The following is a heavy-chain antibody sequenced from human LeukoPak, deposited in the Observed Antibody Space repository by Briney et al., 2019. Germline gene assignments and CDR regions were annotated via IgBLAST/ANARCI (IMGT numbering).Heavy chain of an antibody. V-gene: IGHV4-31*03. CDR2: IYYSGST. CDR3: ATLRISTTNPFDI. J-gene: IGHJ3*02. CDR1: GASISSGGYY. Sequence: SETLSLTCTVSGASISSGGYYWTWIRQHPGKGLEWIGYIYYSGSTYYNPSLKSRVTISVDTSKNQFSLKLSSVTAADAAVYYCATLRISTTNPFDIWGQGTMVTVSS. D-gene: IGHD2-15*01.